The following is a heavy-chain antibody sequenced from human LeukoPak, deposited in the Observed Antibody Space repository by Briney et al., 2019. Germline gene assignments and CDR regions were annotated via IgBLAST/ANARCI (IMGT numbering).Heavy chain of an antibody. D-gene: IGHD3-22*01. CDR2: IYYSGST. J-gene: IGHJ4*02. CDR1: GGSISSYY. CDR3: ARLPQRDYHYYDSSNFDY. Sequence: SETLSLTCTVSGGSISSYYWSWIRQPPGKGLEWIAYIYYSGSTNYNPSLKSRVTISVDTSKNQFSLKLSSVTAADTAVYYCARLPQRDYHYYDSSNFDYWGQGTLVTLSS. V-gene: IGHV4-59*08.